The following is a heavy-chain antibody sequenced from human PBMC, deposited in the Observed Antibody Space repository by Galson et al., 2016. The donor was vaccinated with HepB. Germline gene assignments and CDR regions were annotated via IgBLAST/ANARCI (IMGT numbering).Heavy chain of an antibody. CDR2: ISPLSNII. Sequence: SLRLSCAASGLIFSDYYMSWIRQAPGKGLEWVSYISPLSNIIYYADSVKGRFTVSRDNSNNSLFLQMNSLRGEDTAVYYCSSGTRIAAAGTWVPGWGQGTLVTVSS. CDR3: SSGTRIAAAGTWVPG. J-gene: IGHJ4*02. V-gene: IGHV3-11*04. D-gene: IGHD6-13*01. CDR1: GLIFSDYY.